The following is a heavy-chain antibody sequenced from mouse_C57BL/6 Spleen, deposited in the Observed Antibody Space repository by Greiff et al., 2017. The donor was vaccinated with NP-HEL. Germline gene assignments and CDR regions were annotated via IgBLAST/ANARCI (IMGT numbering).Heavy chain of an antibody. D-gene: IGHD1-1*01. V-gene: IGHV1-42*01. CDR1: GYSFTGYY. CDR2: INPSTGGT. Sequence: EVKLMESGPELVKPGASVKISCKASGYSFTGYYMNWVKQSPEKSLEWIGEINPSTGGTTYNQKFKAKATLTVDKSSSTAYMQLKSLTSEDSAVYYCARKRVPTVVAKGYFDVWGTGTTVTVSS. J-gene: IGHJ1*03. CDR3: ARKRVPTVVAKGYFDV.